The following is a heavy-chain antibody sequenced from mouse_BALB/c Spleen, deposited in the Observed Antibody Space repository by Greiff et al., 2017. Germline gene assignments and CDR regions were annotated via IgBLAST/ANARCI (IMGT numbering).Heavy chain of an antibody. Sequence: VQLQESGAELARPGASVKLSCKASGYTFTSYWMQWVKQRPGQGLEWIGAIYPGDGDTRYTQKFKGKATLTADKSSSTAYMQLSSLASEDSAVYYCARSGDSSGYGAYWGQGTLVTVSA. J-gene: IGHJ3*01. CDR1: GYTFTSYW. CDR2: IYPGDGDT. D-gene: IGHD3-2*01. CDR3: ARSGDSSGYGAY. V-gene: IGHV1-87*01.